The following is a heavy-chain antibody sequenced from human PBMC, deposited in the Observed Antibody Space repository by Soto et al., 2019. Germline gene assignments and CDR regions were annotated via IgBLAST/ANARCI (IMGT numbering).Heavy chain of an antibody. J-gene: IGHJ6*02. CDR2: IFHSGST. CDR3: ARNRGYGLDV. D-gene: IGHD2-21*01. V-gene: IGHV4-4*02. Sequence: SETLSLTCAVSGDISSSSWWSWVRQPPGKGLEWIGEIFHSGSTNYSPALKSRLTISVDTTKKQFSLELSSVTAADTAVYYCARNRGYGLDVWGQGTTVTV. CDR1: GDISSSSW.